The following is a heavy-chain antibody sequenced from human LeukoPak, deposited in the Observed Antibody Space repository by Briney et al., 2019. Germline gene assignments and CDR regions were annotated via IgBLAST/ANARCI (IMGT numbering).Heavy chain of an antibody. Sequence: SGGSLRLSCTASGFTFGDYAMSWVRQAQGKGLEWVSFIYSDNTHYSDSVKGRFTISRDNSKNTLYLQMNSLRAEDTAVYYCARDRHIVVVTASLDYWGQGTLVTVSS. CDR3: ARDRHIVVVTASLDY. CDR2: IYSDNT. CDR1: GFTFGDYA. D-gene: IGHD2-21*02. V-gene: IGHV3-66*01. J-gene: IGHJ4*02.